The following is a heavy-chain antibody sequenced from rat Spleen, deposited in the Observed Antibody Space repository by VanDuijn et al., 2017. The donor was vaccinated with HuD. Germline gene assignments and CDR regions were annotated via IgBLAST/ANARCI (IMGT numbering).Heavy chain of an antibody. CDR2: ISYGDSYGHSST. V-gene: IGHV5-29*01. Sequence: EVQMVESGGGLVQPGRSLKLSCAASGFTFSDYGMAWVRQAPTKGLEWVATISYGDSYGHSSTYYRDSVKGRFTISRDNAKSTLYLQMDSLRSEDTATYYCTTDRPGALMDAWGQGASVTVSS. CDR1: GFTFSDYG. J-gene: IGHJ4*01. D-gene: IGHD5-1*01. CDR3: TTDRPGALMDA.